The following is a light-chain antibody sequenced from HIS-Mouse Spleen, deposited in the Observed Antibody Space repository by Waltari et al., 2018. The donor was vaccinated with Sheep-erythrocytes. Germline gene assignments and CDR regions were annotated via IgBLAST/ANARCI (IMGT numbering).Light chain of an antibody. CDR2: DVS. CDR1: SSDVGGYNY. V-gene: IGLV2-14*03. Sequence: QSALTQPASVSGSPGQSITIPCTGTSSDVGGYNYVSWYQQHPGKAPKPRIYDVSTRPSGVSNRFSGSKSGNTASLTISGLQAEDEADYYCSSYTSSSSYVFGTGTKVTVL. J-gene: IGLJ1*01. CDR3: SSYTSSSSYV.